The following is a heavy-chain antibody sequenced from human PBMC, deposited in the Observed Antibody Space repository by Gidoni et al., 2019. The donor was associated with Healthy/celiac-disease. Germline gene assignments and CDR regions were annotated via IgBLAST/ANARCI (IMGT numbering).Heavy chain of an antibody. CDR1: GGSISSYY. D-gene: IGHD3-22*01. CDR2: IYYSGST. V-gene: IGHV4-59*01. CDR3: ARESDSSGYYDY. Sequence: QVQLQESGPGLVKPSETLSLTCTVSGGSISSYYWSWIRQPPGKGLEWIGYIYYSGSTNYNPSLKSRVTISVDTSKNQFSLKLSSVTAADTAVYYCARESDSSGYYDYWGQGTLVTVSS. J-gene: IGHJ4*02.